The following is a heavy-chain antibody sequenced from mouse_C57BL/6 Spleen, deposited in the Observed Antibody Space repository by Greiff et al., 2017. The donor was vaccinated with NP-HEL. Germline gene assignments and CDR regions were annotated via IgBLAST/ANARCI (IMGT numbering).Heavy chain of an antibody. D-gene: IGHD1-1*01. J-gene: IGHJ2*01. CDR3: ASSYGSSFHFDY. CDR2: IDPSDSYT. V-gene: IGHV1-69*01. Sequence: VQLQQPGAELVMPGASVKLSCKASGYTFTSYWMHWVKQRPGQGLEWIGEIDPSDSYTNYNQKFKGKSTLTVDKSSSTAYMQLSSLTSEDSAVYYCASSYGSSFHFDYWGQGTTLTVSS. CDR1: GYTFTSYW.